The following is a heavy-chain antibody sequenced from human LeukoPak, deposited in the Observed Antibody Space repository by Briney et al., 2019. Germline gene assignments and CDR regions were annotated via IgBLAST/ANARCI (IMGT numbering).Heavy chain of an antibody. D-gene: IGHD3-10*01. Sequence: GGSLRLSCAASGFTFSDYWMSWVRQAPGKGLEWVANIKLDGSEKNYVDSVKGRFIISRDNAKNSLYLQMNSLRAEDTAVYYCARDSPFGFYWGQGTLVTVSS. V-gene: IGHV3-7*01. CDR3: ARDSPFGFY. CDR1: GFTFSDYW. J-gene: IGHJ4*02. CDR2: IKLDGSEK.